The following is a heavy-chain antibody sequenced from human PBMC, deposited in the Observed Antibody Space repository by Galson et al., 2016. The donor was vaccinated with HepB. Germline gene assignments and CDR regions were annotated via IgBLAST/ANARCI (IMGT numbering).Heavy chain of an antibody. CDR2: ISSGSSYI. V-gene: IGHV3-21*01. Sequence: SLRLSCAASGFTFSSYSMNWVRQAPGKGLEWVSSISSGSSYIFYAGSVKGRFTISRDNAKNSLYLQMNSLRAEDTAVYYCARDASSTGYFGGTTDDYWGQGTLVTVSS. CDR3: ARDASSTGYFGGTTDDY. J-gene: IGHJ4*02. CDR1: GFTFSSYS. D-gene: IGHD3-22*01.